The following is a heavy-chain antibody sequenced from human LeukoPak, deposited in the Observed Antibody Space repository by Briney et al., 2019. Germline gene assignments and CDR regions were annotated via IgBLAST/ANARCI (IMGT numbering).Heavy chain of an antibody. D-gene: IGHD2-2*01. V-gene: IGHV1-2*02. CDR2: INPNSGGT. CDR1: GYTFTGYY. CDR3: ARDPGVVVPAAIRANWFDP. J-gene: IGHJ5*02. Sequence: ASVKVSCKASGYTFTGYYMHWVRQAPGQGLEWMGWINPNSGGTNYAQKFQGRVTMTRDTSISTAYMELSRLRSDDTAVYYCARDPGVVVPAAIRANWFDPWGQGTLVTVSS.